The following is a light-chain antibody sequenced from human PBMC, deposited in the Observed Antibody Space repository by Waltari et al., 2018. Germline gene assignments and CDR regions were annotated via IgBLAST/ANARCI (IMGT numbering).Light chain of an antibody. Sequence: EIVSTQSPATLSLSPGETATLSCRASQSFRTYLAWYQQRPGQPPRLLIYDISKRAAGIPARFSGSGSGTDFTLTISSLEPEDFAIYYCQQRSNWPGTFGQGTKVEIK. CDR2: DIS. CDR1: QSFRTY. J-gene: IGKJ1*01. CDR3: QQRSNWPGT. V-gene: IGKV3-11*01.